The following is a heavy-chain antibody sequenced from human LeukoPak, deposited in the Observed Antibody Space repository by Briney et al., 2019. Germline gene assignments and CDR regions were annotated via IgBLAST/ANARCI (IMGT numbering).Heavy chain of an antibody. CDR2: ISWNSGSI. Sequence: GGSLRLSCAASGFTFDDYAMHWVRQAPGKGLEWVSGISWNSGSIGYADSVKGRFTISRDNAKNSLYLQMNSLRAEDTALYYCAKDFTRDGYNGGSDYWGQGTLVTVSS. D-gene: IGHD5-24*01. V-gene: IGHV3-9*01. CDR3: AKDFTRDGYNGGSDY. CDR1: GFTFDDYA. J-gene: IGHJ4*02.